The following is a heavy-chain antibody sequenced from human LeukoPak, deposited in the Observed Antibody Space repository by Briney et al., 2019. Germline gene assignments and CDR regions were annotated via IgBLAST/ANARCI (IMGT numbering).Heavy chain of an antibody. Sequence: GGSLRLSCAASGFTFSSYAMTWARQAPGKGLEWVSGISDTGRSTYYADSVKGRFTISRSNSKSTLYLQMNSLRDEDTAVYYCAKVLRGLAYYGDYRDWGQGTLVTVSS. J-gene: IGHJ4*02. CDR1: GFTFSSYA. D-gene: IGHD4-17*01. CDR3: AKVLRGLAYYGDYRD. CDR2: ISDTGRST. V-gene: IGHV3-23*01.